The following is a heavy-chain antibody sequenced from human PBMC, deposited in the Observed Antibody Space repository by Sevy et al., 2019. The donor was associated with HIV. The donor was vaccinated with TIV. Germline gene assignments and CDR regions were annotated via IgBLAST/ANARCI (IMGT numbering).Heavy chain of an antibody. CDR3: ARDVPGIASIAAAGFDY. CDR2: IKQDGSEK. J-gene: IGHJ4*02. Sequence: GGSLRLSCAPSGFTFSSYWMSWVRQAPGKGLEWVANIKQDGSEKYYVDSVKGRFTISRDNAKNSLYLQMNSLRAEDTAVYYCARDVPGIASIAAAGFDYWGQGTLVTVSS. V-gene: IGHV3-7*01. D-gene: IGHD6-13*01. CDR1: GFTFSSYW.